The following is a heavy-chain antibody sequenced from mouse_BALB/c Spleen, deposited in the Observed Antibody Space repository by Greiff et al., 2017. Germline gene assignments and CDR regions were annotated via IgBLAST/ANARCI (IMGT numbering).Heavy chain of an antibody. J-gene: IGHJ4*01. CDR3: ARDGNYAMDY. CDR2: ISTYYGDA. CDR1: GYTFTDYA. D-gene: IGHD2-1*01. Sequence: VQLVESGAELVRPGVSVKISCKGSGYTFTDYAMHWVKQSHAKSLEWIGVISTYYGDASYNQKFKGKATMTVDKSSSTAYMELARLTSEDSAIYYCARDGNYAMDYWGQGTSVTVSS. V-gene: IGHV1S137*01.